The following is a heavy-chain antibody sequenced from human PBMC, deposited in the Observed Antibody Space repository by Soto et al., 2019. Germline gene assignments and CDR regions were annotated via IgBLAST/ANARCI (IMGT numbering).Heavy chain of an antibody. D-gene: IGHD3-10*01. Sequence: EVQLVESGGGLVKPGGSLRLSCAASGFTFSSYSMNWVRQAPGKWLEWVSSISSSSSYIYYADSVKGRFTISRDNAKNSLYLQMNSLRAEDTAVYYCAREVYGSGSYRTYWGQGTLVTVSS. CDR2: ISSSSSYI. CDR3: AREVYGSGSYRTY. J-gene: IGHJ4*02. CDR1: GFTFSSYS. V-gene: IGHV3-21*01.